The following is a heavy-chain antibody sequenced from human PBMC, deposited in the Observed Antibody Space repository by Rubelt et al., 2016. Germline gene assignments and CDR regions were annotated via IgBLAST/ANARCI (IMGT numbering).Heavy chain of an antibody. D-gene: IGHD3-22*01. Sequence: LEWMGWINPNSGGTNYAQKFQGRVTMTRDTSISTAYMELSRLRSDDTAVYYCARDVPHYDSSGYYYDAFDIWGQGTMVTVSS. J-gene: IGHJ3*02. CDR2: INPNSGGT. CDR3: ARDVPHYDSSGYYYDAFDI. V-gene: IGHV1-2*02.